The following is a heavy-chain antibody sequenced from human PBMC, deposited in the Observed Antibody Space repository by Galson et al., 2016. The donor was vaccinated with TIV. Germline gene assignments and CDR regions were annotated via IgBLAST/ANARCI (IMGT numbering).Heavy chain of an antibody. CDR3: AREGGFDF. V-gene: IGHV1-18*01. Sequence: SVKVSCKASGYTFTSYGISWVRQAPGQGLEWMGWISAYNGNTNYAQKFQGRVAMTTDTSTNTVYMELRSLRSDDTAVYYCAREGGFDFWGQGTLVTVSS. D-gene: IGHD2-15*01. CDR1: GYTFTSYG. CDR2: ISAYNGNT. J-gene: IGHJ5*01.